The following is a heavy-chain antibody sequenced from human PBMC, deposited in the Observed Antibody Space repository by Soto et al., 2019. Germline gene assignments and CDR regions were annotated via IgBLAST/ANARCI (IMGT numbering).Heavy chain of an antibody. Sequence: GGSLRLSCAASGFTFSSYVRHWVRQAPGKGLEWVAVISYDGRNKYYADSGKGRLTSSRDNSKNTRYRERTILRVDDRALYYYARNQEIFGVVVKPPDCWGQGTLVTVSS. CDR2: ISYDGRNK. J-gene: IGHJ4*02. D-gene: IGHD3-3*01. V-gene: IGHV3-30*03. CDR1: GFTFSSYV. CDR3: ARNQEIFGVVVKPPDC.